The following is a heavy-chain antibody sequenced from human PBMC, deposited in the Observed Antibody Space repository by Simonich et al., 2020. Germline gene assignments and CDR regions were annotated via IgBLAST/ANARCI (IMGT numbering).Heavy chain of an antibody. V-gene: IGHV3-30*07. CDR3: AREGLLLDAFDI. CDR1: GFTFSSYA. J-gene: IGHJ3*02. Sequence: QVQLVESGGGVVQPGRSLRLSCAASGFTFSSYAMHWVRQAPGKGLEGVGVISYDGSNKYYADSGKGRFTISRDNSKNTLYLQMNSLRAEDTAVYYCAREGLLLDAFDIWGQGTMVTVSS. CDR2: ISYDGSNK. D-gene: IGHD2-15*01.